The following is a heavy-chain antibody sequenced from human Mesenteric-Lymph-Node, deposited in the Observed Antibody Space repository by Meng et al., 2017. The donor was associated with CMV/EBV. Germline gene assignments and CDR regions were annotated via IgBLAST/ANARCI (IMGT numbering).Heavy chain of an antibody. CDR1: GYTFTNYW. J-gene: IGHJ6*02. V-gene: IGHV5-51*01. CDR3: ARHRDTAMANYYYYGMDV. CDR2: IYPGDSDT. Sequence: GESLKISCKGSGYTFTNYWIGWVRQMPGKGLEWMGIIYPGDSDTRYSPSFQGQVTISADKSISTAYLQWSSLKASDTAMYYCARHRDTAMANYYYYGMDVWGQGTTVTVSS. D-gene: IGHD5-18*01.